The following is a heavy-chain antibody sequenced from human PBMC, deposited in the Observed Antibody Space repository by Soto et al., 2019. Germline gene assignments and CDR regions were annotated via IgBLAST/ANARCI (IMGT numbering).Heavy chain of an antibody. D-gene: IGHD6-25*01. V-gene: IGHV3-73*01. CDR3: VRGGAGTWRRAP. J-gene: IGHJ5*02. Sequence: EVPLVESGGGLVQPGGSLTLSCAASGFTFRGSVIHWVRQASGKGREGVGRIRAKVNSYATAYAASVKGRFTISRDDSKNAAYLKMNSLKIEDTAVYYCVRGGAGTWRRAPWGEGTLVTVSS. CDR1: GFTFRGSV. CDR2: IRAKVNSYAT.